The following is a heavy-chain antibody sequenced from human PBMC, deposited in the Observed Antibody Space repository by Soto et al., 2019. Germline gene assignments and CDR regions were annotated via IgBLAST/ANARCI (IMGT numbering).Heavy chain of an antibody. D-gene: IGHD3-10*01. CDR3: ASLNRDYYGSGSYYRSSLAPWCYFDY. V-gene: IGHV4-30-2*01. CDR1: GGSISSGGYS. Sequence: PSETLSLTCAVSGGSISSGGYSWSWIRQPPGKGLEWIGYIYHSGSTYYNPSLKSRVTISVDRSKNQFSLKLSSVTAADTAVYYCASLNRDYYGSGSYYRSSLAPWCYFDYWGQGTLVTVSS. CDR2: IYHSGST. J-gene: IGHJ4*02.